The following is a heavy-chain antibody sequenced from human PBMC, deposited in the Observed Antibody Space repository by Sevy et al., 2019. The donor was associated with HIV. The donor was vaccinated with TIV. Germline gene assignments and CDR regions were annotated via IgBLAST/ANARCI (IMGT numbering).Heavy chain of an antibody. J-gene: IGHJ4*02. V-gene: IGHV3-30-3*01. CDR2: ISYDGSTE. CDR1: RFTFSTYA. Sequence: GGSLRLSCAASRFTFSTYAMHWVRQAPGKGLEWGAVISYDGSTEYYADSVKGRFTISRDNSKNTLYLQLNTLRVEDTAVYYCARHSGYDPYFVVGAYWGQGTLVTVSS. D-gene: IGHD2-21*01. CDR3: ARHSGYDPYFVVGAY.